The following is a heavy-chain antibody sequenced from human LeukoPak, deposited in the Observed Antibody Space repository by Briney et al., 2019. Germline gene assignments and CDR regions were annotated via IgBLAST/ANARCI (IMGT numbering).Heavy chain of an antibody. J-gene: IGHJ3*01. CDR1: GGTFNKYS. Sequence: SVKVSCKASGGTFNKYSIHWVRQAPGLGFEWVGGFIPIFEGTNSAQKLQGRVTISADESSMTGYMELSSLRSDDTAVYYCVRHTNADWYGGGFDVWGLGTEVIVSS. CDR2: FIPIFEGT. CDR3: VRHTNADWYGGGFDV. V-gene: IGHV1-69*13. D-gene: IGHD3-9*01.